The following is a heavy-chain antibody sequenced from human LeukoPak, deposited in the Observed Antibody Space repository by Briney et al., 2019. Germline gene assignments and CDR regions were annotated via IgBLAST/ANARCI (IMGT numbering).Heavy chain of an antibody. V-gene: IGHV4-34*01. Sequence: SETLSLTCAVYGGSFSGYYRSWIRQPPGKGLEWIGEINHSGSTNYNPSLKSRVTISVDTSKNQFSLKLSSVTAADTAVYYCAVTRGDCSSTSCYAADLDYWGQGTLVTVSS. D-gene: IGHD2-2*01. CDR2: INHSGST. J-gene: IGHJ4*02. CDR1: GGSFSGYY. CDR3: AVTRGDCSSTSCYAADLDY.